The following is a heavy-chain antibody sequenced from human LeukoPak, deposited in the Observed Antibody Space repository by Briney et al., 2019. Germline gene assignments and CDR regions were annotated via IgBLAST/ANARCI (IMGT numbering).Heavy chain of an antibody. Sequence: GRSLRLSCAASGFAFNTYAMHWVRQAPGQGLEWVALIWHDGSHKFYSNSVRGQFTISRDNSKNTVSLQMNNLRPEDTAVYYCARETFGSGSYPDFWGQGTLVTVSS. J-gene: IGHJ4*02. V-gene: IGHV3-33*01. CDR3: ARETFGSGSYPDF. CDR1: GFAFNTYA. D-gene: IGHD3-10*01. CDR2: IWHDGSHK.